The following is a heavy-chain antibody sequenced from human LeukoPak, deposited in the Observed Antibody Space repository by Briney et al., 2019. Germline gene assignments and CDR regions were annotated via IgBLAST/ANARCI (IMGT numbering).Heavy chain of an antibody. Sequence: SETLSLTCAVSGDSISSHYWGWIRQPPGKELEWIGYIDYSGGTNYNPSLKSRVTISVDTSKNQFSLNLSSVTAADTAVYYCARGHYYDTSGDYWGQGTLVTVSS. CDR2: IDYSGGT. J-gene: IGHJ4*02. D-gene: IGHD3-22*01. CDR3: ARGHYYDTSGDY. V-gene: IGHV4-59*11. CDR1: GDSISSHY.